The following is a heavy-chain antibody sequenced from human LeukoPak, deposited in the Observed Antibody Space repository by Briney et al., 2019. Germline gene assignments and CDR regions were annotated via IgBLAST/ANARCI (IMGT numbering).Heavy chain of an antibody. D-gene: IGHD1-26*01. CDR2: ISSSSSYI. CDR3: ARDGFSGSYVYYYYMDV. Sequence: TGGSLRLSCAASGFTFSSYSINWVRQAPGKGLEWVSSISSSSSYIYYADSVKGRFTISRDNAKNSLYLQMNSLRAEDTAVYYCARDGFSGSYVYYYYMDVWGKGTTVTVSS. J-gene: IGHJ6*03. V-gene: IGHV3-21*01. CDR1: GFTFSSYS.